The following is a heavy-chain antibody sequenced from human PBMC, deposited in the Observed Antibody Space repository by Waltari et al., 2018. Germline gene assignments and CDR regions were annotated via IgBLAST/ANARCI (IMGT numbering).Heavy chain of an antibody. J-gene: IGHJ4*02. Sequence: QVQLQQWGAGLLKPSETLSLTCAVYGGSFSGYYWSWIRQPPGKGLEWIGEINHSGSTNYNPSIKSRVTISVDTSKNQFSLKLSSVTAADTAVYYCARGNPNFYYYDSSGYLYWGQGTLVTVSS. D-gene: IGHD3-22*01. V-gene: IGHV4-34*01. CDR2: INHSGST. CDR3: ARGNPNFYYYDSSGYLY. CDR1: GGSFSGYY.